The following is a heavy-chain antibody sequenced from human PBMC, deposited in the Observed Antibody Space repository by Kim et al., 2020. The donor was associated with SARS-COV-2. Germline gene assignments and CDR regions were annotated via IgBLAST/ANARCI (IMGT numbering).Heavy chain of an antibody. Sequence: GGSLRLSCSASGFTFSSYAMHWVRQAPGKGLEYVSAISSNGGSTYYADSVKGRFTISRDNSKNTLYLQMSSLRAEDTAVYYCVKVFWQQLVDDAFDIWGQGTMVTVSS. V-gene: IGHV3-64D*06. J-gene: IGHJ3*02. CDR1: GFTFSSYA. CDR2: ISSNGGST. CDR3: VKVFWQQLVDDAFDI. D-gene: IGHD6-13*01.